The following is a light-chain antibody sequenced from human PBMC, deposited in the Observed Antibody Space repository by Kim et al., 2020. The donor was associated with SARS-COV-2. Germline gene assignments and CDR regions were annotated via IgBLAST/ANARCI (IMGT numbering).Light chain of an antibody. CDR1: SIRSYF. CDR2: PET. V-gene: IGLV3-19*01. J-gene: IGLJ3*02. Sequence: SSELTQDPAVSVALGQTVSITCQEDSIRSYFASWYQQKPGQAPILVLYPETNRPSGIPDRFSGSVSGNMSSLTITGAQAEDEADYYCNSRDSSGDRWVFGGGTQLTVL. CDR3: NSRDSSGDRWV.